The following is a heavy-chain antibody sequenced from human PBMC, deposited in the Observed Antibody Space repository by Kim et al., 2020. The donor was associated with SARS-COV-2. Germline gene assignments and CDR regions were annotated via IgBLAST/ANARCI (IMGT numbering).Heavy chain of an antibody. V-gene: IGHV4-61*02. J-gene: IGHJ2*01. CDR1: GGSISSGSYY. Sequence: SETLSLTCTVSGGSISSGSYYWSWIRQPAGKGLEWIGRIYTSGSTNYNPSLKSRVTISVDTSKNQFSLKLSSVTAADTAVYYCARVYGDYTMKYWYFDLWGRGTLVTVSS. CDR2: IYTSGST. CDR3: ARVYGDYTMKYWYFDL. D-gene: IGHD4-17*01.